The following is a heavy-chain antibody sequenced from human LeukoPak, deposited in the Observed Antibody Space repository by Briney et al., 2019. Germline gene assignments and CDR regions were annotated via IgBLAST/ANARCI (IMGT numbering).Heavy chain of an antibody. Sequence: PGGSLRLSCEASGFIFRSYAMSWVRQAPGKGLEWVSDITDSGGTTFYADSVKGRFTISRDNSKNTLYLQMNSLSAEDSAIYYCAKLWRGSYPRYFDYWGQGALVTVSS. J-gene: IGHJ4*02. CDR2: ITDSGGTT. CDR3: AKLWRGSYPRYFDY. D-gene: IGHD1-26*01. V-gene: IGHV3-23*01. CDR1: GFIFRSYA.